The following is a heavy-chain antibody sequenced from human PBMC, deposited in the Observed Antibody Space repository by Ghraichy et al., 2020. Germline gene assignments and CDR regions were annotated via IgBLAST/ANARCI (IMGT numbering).Heavy chain of an antibody. V-gene: IGHV4-34*01. CDR1: GGSFSGYY. Sequence: SETLSLTCAVYGGSFSGYYWSWIRQPPGKGLEWIGEINHSGSTNYNPSLKSRVTISVDTSKNQFSLKLSSVTAADTAVYYCARGIFVVVIATNNWFDPWGQGTLVTVSS. D-gene: IGHD2-21*01. J-gene: IGHJ5*02. CDR2: INHSGST. CDR3: ARGIFVVVIATNNWFDP.